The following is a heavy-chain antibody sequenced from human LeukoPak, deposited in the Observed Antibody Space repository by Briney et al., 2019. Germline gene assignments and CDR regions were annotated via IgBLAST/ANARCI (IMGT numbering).Heavy chain of an antibody. Sequence: SETLSLTCTVYGGSVSSGSYYWSWIRQPPGKGLEWIGYIYYSGSTNYNPSLKSRVTISVDTSKNQFSLKLSSVTAADTAVYYCARFTRGSCSGGSCYYFDYWGQGTLVTVSS. V-gene: IGHV4-61*01. CDR3: ARFTRGSCSGGSCYYFDY. D-gene: IGHD2-15*01. CDR2: IYYSGST. J-gene: IGHJ4*02. CDR1: GGSVSSGSYY.